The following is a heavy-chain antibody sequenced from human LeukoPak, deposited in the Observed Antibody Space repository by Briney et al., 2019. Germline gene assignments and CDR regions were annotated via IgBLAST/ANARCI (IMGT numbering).Heavy chain of an antibody. CDR1: GFNLRTYW. J-gene: IGHJ6*02. CDR2: INGEGSRI. V-gene: IGHV3-74*01. Sequence: GGSLRLSCAVTGFNLRTYWIHWVRHSPGRGLEWVARINGEGSRISYADSVRGRFTISRDNAKNAAYLQMNSLRAEDTALYYCARDPGYYYYGMDVWGQGTTVVVSS. CDR3: ARDPGYYYYGMDV.